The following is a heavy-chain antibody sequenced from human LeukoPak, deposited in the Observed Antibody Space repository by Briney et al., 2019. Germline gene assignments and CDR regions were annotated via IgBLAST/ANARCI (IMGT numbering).Heavy chain of an antibody. CDR1: GFTFTSYA. CDR3: TRVSSASTYYNMDV. CDR2: MSGSGAST. J-gene: IGHJ6*03. D-gene: IGHD3-22*01. V-gene: IGHV3-23*01. Sequence: GGSLRLSCAGTGFTFTSYAKTWVRQAPGMGLEWVSAMSGSGASTYYADSVRGRFTISRDDSKNTLYLQMNSLRADDTAVYYCTRVSSASTYYNMDVWGKGTTVTVSS.